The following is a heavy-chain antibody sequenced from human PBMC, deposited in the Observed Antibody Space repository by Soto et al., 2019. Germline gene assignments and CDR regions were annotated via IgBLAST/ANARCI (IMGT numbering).Heavy chain of an antibody. CDR2: IKSKTDGGTT. Sequence: EVQLVESGGGLVKPGVSLRLSCAASGFTFSNAWMSWVRQAPGKGLEWVGRIKSKTDGGTTDNAAPVKGRFTISRDDSKNTLYLQMNSLKTEDTAVYYCTTDAPPGYCSGATCYSGGYFDYWGQGTLVTVSS. D-gene: IGHD2-15*01. CDR1: GFTFSNAW. CDR3: TTDAPPGYCSGATCYSGGYFDY. V-gene: IGHV3-15*01. J-gene: IGHJ4*02.